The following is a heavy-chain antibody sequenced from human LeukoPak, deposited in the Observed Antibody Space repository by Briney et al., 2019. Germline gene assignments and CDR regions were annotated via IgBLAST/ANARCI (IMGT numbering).Heavy chain of an antibody. D-gene: IGHD3-3*01. Sequence: SETLSLTCAVYGGSFSGYYWSWIRQPPGKGLEWIGEINHSGSTNYNPSLKSRVTTSVDTSKNQFSLKLSSVTAADTAVYYCASYDGDYWGQGTPVTVSS. CDR1: GGSFSGYY. CDR3: ASYDGDY. CDR2: INHSGST. V-gene: IGHV4-34*01. J-gene: IGHJ4*02.